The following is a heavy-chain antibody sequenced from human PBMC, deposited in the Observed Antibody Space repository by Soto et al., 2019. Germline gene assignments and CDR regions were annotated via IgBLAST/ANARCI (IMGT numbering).Heavy chain of an antibody. CDR1: GFMFSDYA. D-gene: IGHD3-16*01. CDR3: ARDAIAKDGIWIMDS. J-gene: IGHJ5*02. Sequence: EVLLLQSGGGLVQPGGSLRLSCAASGFMFSDYAMTWDRQAPGKALEWVSGLLRPGRSTYYADSVKGRFTISGDTSPNTVYLQMDSLRAEDTAVYSCARDAIAKDGIWIMDSWGPGTVVTVSS. V-gene: IGHV3-23*01. CDR2: LLRPGRST.